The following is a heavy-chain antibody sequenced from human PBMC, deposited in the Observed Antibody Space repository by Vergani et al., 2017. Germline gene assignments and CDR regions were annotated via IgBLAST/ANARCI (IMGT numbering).Heavy chain of an antibody. CDR3: ARVNKETSGHLYYFYYMDV. D-gene: IGHD5-12*01. CDR2: IDHTGRP. J-gene: IGHJ6*03. V-gene: IGHV4-34*01. CDR1: GGSFTSYH. Sequence: QVQLQQWGGGLLKPSETLSLTCVVNGGSFTSYHWTWIRQSPGEGLEWVGDIDHTGRPDYNPSLKSRLTMSVDKSRNQFSLTLNSVTATDTAIYFCARVNKETSGHLYYFYYMDVWGQGTAVTVS.